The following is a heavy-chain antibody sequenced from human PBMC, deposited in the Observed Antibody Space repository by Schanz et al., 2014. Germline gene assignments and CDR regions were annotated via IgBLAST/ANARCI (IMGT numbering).Heavy chain of an antibody. CDR3: ARDRLECGAECYSVEVFEI. D-gene: IGHD2-21*01. J-gene: IGHJ4*02. Sequence: QVQLVQSGAEVKKPGPSVKVSCKASGGTFSSYTISWVRQAPGQGLEWMGRIIPILGIAKYEQKFQDKVTSTADTSTTTAYMELSGLRSEDTAVYYCARDRLECGAECYSVEVFEIWGQGTLVIVSS. CDR1: GGTFSSYT. V-gene: IGHV1-69*08. CDR2: IIPILGIA.